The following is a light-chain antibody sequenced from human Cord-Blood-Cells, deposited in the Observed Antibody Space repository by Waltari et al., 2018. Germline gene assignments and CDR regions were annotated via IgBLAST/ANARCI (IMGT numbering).Light chain of an antibody. V-gene: IGKV1-5*01. CDR1: QSISSW. CDR3: QQYNSYSWT. Sequence: DIQMTQSPSTLSASVGDRVTITCRASQSISSWLAWYQQKPGKAPKLLIYDASSLESGVPSRFSGSGYGTEFTLTISSLQADDVATYYCQQYNSYSWTFGQGTKVEIK. J-gene: IGKJ1*01. CDR2: DAS.